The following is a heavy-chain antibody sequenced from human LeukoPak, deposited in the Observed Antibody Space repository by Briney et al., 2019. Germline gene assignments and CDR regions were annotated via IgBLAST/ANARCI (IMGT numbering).Heavy chain of an antibody. J-gene: IGHJ2*01. CDR1: GFTFSSYA. CDR2: ISYDGSNK. CDR3: ARGVRYARRGWYFDL. V-gene: IGHV3-30*04. D-gene: IGHD3-9*01. Sequence: GRSLRLSCAASGFTFSSYAMHWVRQAPGKGLEWVAVISYDGSNKYYADSVKGRFTISRDNSKNTLYLQMNSLRAEDTAVYYCARGVRYARRGWYFDLWGRGTLVTVSS.